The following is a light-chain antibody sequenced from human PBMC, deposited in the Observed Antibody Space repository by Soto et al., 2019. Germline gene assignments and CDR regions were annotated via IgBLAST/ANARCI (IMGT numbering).Light chain of an antibody. CDR2: AAS. CDR1: QRISTY. V-gene: IGKV1-39*01. CDR3: QQCYSSPRT. Sequence: EIHMTQSPSTLSAGVGDRITITCRASQRISTYLNWYQQKPGKAPTLLIYAASSLQSGVPSRFSGGGSGTDFTLTIITLQPEDFATYFCQQCYSSPRTFGQGTKVDIK. J-gene: IGKJ1*01.